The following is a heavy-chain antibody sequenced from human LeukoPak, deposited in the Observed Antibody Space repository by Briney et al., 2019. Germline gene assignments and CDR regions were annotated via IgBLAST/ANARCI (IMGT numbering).Heavy chain of an antibody. CDR2: ISRSGSTK. J-gene: IGHJ6*03. V-gene: IGHV3-11*01. Sequence: GGSLRLSCAASGFTFSNAWMSWVRQAPGKGLEWVSSISRSGSTKYYADSVKGRFTISRDNAKNSLFLQMNSLRAEDTAVYYCARVLRYCSGGNCYSGGLGYMDVWGKGTTVTISS. D-gene: IGHD2-15*01. CDR1: GFTFSNAW. CDR3: ARVLRYCSGGNCYSGGLGYMDV.